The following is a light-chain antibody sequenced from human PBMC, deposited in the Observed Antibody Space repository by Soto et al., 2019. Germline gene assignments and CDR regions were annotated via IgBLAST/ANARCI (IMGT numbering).Light chain of an antibody. Sequence: DIQMTQSPSTLSASVGDRVTITCRASESISSWLAWYQQKPGKAPKLLIYKASSLESGVPSRFSGSGSGTEFTLTISSLQPDDCATYYCQQYNSYSLTFGGGTMVEIK. CDR3: QQYNSYSLT. CDR1: ESISSW. V-gene: IGKV1-5*03. CDR2: KAS. J-gene: IGKJ4*01.